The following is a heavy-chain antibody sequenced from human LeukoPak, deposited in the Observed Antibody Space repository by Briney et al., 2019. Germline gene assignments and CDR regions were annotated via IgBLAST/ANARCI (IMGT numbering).Heavy chain of an antibody. Sequence: GALRLSCAVSGVNFSSYWMSWVRQAPGKGLEWVSYISSSGSTIYYADSVKGRFTISRDNAKNSLYLQMNSLRAEDTAVYYCARDQFVVEGDNWFDPWGQGTLVTVSS. CDR2: ISSSGSTI. J-gene: IGHJ5*02. CDR1: GVNFSSYW. CDR3: ARDQFVVEGDNWFDP. D-gene: IGHD2-2*01. V-gene: IGHV3-48*04.